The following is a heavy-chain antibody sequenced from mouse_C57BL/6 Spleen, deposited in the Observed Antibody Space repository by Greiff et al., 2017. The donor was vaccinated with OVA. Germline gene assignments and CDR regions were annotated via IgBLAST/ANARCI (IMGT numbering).Heavy chain of an antibody. CDR3: ARGSTNYPFAY. CDR1: GYTFTSYW. V-gene: IGHV1-50*01. J-gene: IGHJ3*01. CDR2: IDPSDSYT. D-gene: IGHD2-1*01. Sequence: VQLQQPGAELVKPGASVKLSCKASGYTFTSYWMQWVKQRPGQGLEWIGEIDPSDSYTNYNQKFKGKATLTVDTSSSTAYMQLSSLTSEDSAVYYCARGSTNYPFAYWGQGTLVTVSA.